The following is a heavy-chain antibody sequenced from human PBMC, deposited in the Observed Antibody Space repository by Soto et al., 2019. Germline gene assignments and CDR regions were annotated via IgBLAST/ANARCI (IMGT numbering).Heavy chain of an antibody. V-gene: IGHV3-11*01. CDR2: ISSSGSTI. J-gene: IGHJ3*02. Sequence: PGGSLRLSCAASGFTFSDYYMSWIRQAPGKGLEWVSYISSSGSTIYYADSVEGRFTISRDNAKNSLYLQMNSLRAEDTAVYYCARERVGIVVVTAGAFDIWGQGTMVTVSS. CDR3: ARERVGIVVVTAGAFDI. D-gene: IGHD2-21*02. CDR1: GFTFSDYY.